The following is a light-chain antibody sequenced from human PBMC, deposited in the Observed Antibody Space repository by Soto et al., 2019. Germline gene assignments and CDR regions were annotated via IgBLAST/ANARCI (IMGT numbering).Light chain of an antibody. J-gene: IGKJ2*01. V-gene: IGKV3-20*01. Sequence: EIVLTQSPGTLSLSPGERATFSCRASQSVSSSSLAWYQQKPGQAPRLLIYGTSSRATGIPDRFSGSGSGTDFTLTISRLEPEDFAVYYCQQYGGSDMYTFGQGTKLEIK. CDR2: GTS. CDR1: QSVSSSS. CDR3: QQYGGSDMYT.